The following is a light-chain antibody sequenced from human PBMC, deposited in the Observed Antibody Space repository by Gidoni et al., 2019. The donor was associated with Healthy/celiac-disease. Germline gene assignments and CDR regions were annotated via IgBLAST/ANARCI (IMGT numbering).Light chain of an antibody. Sequence: QSVLTQPPSASGTPGQRVTISCSGSSSNIGSNTVNWYKQLPGTAPKLLIDSNNQRPSGVPDRCSGSKSGTSASLAISGLQSEDEADYYCAAWDDSLNGRVFGGGTKLTVL. CDR3: AAWDDSLNGRV. J-gene: IGLJ2*01. CDR1: SSNIGSNT. CDR2: SNN. V-gene: IGLV1-44*01.